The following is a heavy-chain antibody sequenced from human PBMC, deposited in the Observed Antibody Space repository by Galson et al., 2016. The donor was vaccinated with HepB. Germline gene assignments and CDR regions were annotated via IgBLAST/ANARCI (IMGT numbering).Heavy chain of an antibody. J-gene: IGHJ4*02. CDR2: LHTAGSST. V-gene: IGHV3-74*01. CDR3: TRVHREGIAAAGFQI. CDR1: GFPFSKYW. Sequence: SLRLSCAASGFPFSKYWMHWGRQAPGTGQVWVSRLHTAGSSTTYADSVKGRFTISRDNAKNTLYLQMNSLRAEDTALYYCTRVHREGIAAAGFQIWGQGTLVTVSS. D-gene: IGHD6-13*01.